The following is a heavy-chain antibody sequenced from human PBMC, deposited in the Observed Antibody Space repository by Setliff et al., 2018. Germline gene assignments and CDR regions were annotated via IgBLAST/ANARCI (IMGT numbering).Heavy chain of an antibody. CDR2: ITTTGGFT. CDR3: ARDGHNVYYFDY. CDR1: GFIFSNYF. V-gene: IGHV3-11*06. Sequence: GGSLRLSCEGSGFIFSNYFMSWFRQAPGKGLEWLSYITTTGGFTKEADSVKGRFTISRDNAKNSLYLQMNSLRAEDTAVYYCARDGHNVYYFDYWGLGTLVTVSS. D-gene: IGHD1-1*01. J-gene: IGHJ4*02.